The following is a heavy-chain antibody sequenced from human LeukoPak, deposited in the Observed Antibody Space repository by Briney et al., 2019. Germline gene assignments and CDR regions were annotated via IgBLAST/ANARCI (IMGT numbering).Heavy chain of an antibody. J-gene: IGHJ4*02. Sequence: ASVKVSCKASGYTFTGYYMHRVRQAPGQAREWMGWINPNSGGTNYAQKFQGRVTMTRDTSISTAYMELSRLRSDDTAVYYCARDGGRRDGYNMGYWSQGTLVTVSS. CDR3: ARDGGRRDGYNMGY. CDR2: INPNSGGT. CDR1: GYTFTGYY. D-gene: IGHD5-24*01. V-gene: IGHV1-2*02.